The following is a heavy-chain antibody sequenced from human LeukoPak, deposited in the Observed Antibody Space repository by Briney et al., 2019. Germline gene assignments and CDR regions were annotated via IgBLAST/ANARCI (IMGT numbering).Heavy chain of an antibody. J-gene: IGHJ4*02. CDR3: ATFRWGVGFEY. Sequence: SETLSLTCAEYSRSFSGYYWTFIRQPPGKGPEWIGEINHSGSTNYNPYLKSRVTISVDTSRNEFSLRLNSVTAADTAVYYCATFRWGVGFEYWGQGTLVTVSS. D-gene: IGHD3-16*01. CDR2: INHSGST. V-gene: IGHV4-34*01. CDR1: SRSFSGYY.